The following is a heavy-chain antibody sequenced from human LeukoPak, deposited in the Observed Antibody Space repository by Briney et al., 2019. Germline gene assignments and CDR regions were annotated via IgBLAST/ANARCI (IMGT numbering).Heavy chain of an antibody. D-gene: IGHD3-3*01. CDR3: ARRGGLTLFGVVMEYYFDY. CDR1: AGSISNYY. Sequence: SETLSLTCTVSAGSISNYYWNWIRQSPGKGLEWIGYIYYSGSTNYNPSLKSRVTISVDTSKNQFSLKLSSVTAADTAVYYCARRGGLTLFGVVMEYYFDYWGQGTLVTVSS. V-gene: IGHV4-59*12. CDR2: IYYSGST. J-gene: IGHJ4*02.